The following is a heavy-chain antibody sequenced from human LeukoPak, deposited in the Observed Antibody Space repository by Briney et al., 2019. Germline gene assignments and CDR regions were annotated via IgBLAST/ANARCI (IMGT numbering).Heavy chain of an antibody. CDR2: ISASGGTT. CDR1: GFTFSNYA. CDR3: AKLDGTRTTVTTHPGY. V-gene: IGHV3-23*01. Sequence: GGFLRLSCAASGFTFSNYAMNWVRQAPGKGLEWVSAISASGGTTYYADSGKGRFTISRDNSKNTLYLQMNSLRADDTAVYYCAKLDGTRTTVTTHPGYWGQGTLVTVSS. D-gene: IGHD4-17*01. J-gene: IGHJ4*02.